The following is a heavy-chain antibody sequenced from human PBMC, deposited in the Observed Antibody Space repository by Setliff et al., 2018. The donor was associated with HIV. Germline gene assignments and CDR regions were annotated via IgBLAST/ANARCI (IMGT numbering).Heavy chain of an antibody. J-gene: IGHJ3*02. CDR1: GGSFSGYY. Sequence: PSETLSLTCAVYGGSFSGYYWSWIRQPPGKGLEWIGEINHSGSTNYNPSVKRRVTISIDTSKNQISLKLSSVTAADTAVYYCARGHSYDSYGYYLRGFDIWGPGTMVTVSS. D-gene: IGHD3-22*01. V-gene: IGHV4-34*01. CDR2: INHSGST. CDR3: ARGHSYDSYGYYLRGFDI.